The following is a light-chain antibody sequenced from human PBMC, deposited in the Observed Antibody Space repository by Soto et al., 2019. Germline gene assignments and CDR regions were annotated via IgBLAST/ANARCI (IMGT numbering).Light chain of an antibody. CDR3: CSYVGNIPWI. J-gene: IGLJ2*01. Sequence: QSALTQPASVSGSPGQSITISCTGTSSDVGSSNLVSWYQHHPGKAPKLIIYEVTKRPSGVSNRFSGSKSANTASLTISGLQAEDEAAYYCCSYVGNIPWIFGGGTKLTVL. CDR1: SSDVGSSNL. CDR2: EVT. V-gene: IGLV2-23*02.